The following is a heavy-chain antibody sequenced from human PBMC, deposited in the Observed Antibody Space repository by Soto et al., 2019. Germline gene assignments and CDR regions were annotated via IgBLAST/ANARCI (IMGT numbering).Heavy chain of an antibody. V-gene: IGHV3-53*01. Sequence: GGSLRLSCAAPGFTVSSNYMSWVRQAPGKGLEWVSVIYSGGSTYYADSVKGRFTISRDNSKNTLYLQMNSLRAEDTAVYYCARDLGSARAFDIWGQGTMVTVSS. CDR3: ARDLGSARAFDI. CDR1: GFTVSSNY. D-gene: IGHD6-25*01. CDR2: IYSGGST. J-gene: IGHJ3*02.